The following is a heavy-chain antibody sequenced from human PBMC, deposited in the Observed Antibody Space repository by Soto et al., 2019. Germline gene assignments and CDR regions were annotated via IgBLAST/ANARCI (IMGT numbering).Heavy chain of an antibody. V-gene: IGHV4-30-2*01. CDR3: ARVWGYSYGLASDI. CDR1: GGSISSGGDS. CDR2: IYHSGST. D-gene: IGHD5-18*01. J-gene: IGHJ3*02. Sequence: QLQLQESGLGLVKPSQTLSLTCAVSGGSISSGGDSWSWIRQPPGKGLEWIGYIYHSGSTYYNPSLKSRVTISVDRSKSQFSLKLSSVTAADTAVYYCARVWGYSYGLASDIWGQGTMVTVSS.